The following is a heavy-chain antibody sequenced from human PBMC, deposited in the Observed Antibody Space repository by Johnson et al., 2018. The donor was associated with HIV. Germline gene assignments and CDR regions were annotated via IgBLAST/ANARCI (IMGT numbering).Heavy chain of an antibody. CDR2: INWNGGST. D-gene: IGHD3-16*02. V-gene: IGHV3-20*04. Sequence: VQLVESGGGVARPGGSLRLSCAASGFTFGDYAMSWVRHDPGKGLEWVSGINWNGGSTGYAASVKGRFTISRDNTKNSLYLQMNSLRAEDTALYYCARGSIMITFGGVIPDAFDIWGQGTLVIVSS. CDR1: GFTFGDYA. CDR3: ARGSIMITFGGVIPDAFDI. J-gene: IGHJ3*02.